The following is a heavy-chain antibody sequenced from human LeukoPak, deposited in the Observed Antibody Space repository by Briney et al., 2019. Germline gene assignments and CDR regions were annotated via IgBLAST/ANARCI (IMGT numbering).Heavy chain of an antibody. V-gene: IGHV4-59*01. CDR1: GGSISSYY. CDR3: ARDRPATENSYFDL. D-gene: IGHD1-26*01. CDR2: IYYSGST. Sequence: KPSETLSLTCTVSGGSISSYYWSWIRQPPGKGLEWIGYIYYSGSTNYNPSLKSRVTISVDTSKNQFSLKLSSVTAADTAVYYCARDRPATENSYFDLWGRGTLVTVSS. J-gene: IGHJ2*01.